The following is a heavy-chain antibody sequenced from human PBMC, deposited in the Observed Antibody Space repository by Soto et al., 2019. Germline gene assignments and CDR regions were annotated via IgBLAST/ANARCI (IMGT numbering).Heavy chain of an antibody. J-gene: IGHJ4*01. V-gene: IGHV3-23*01. CDR3: ARVAPEYSSTPRRFDF. D-gene: IGHD5-18*01. CDR1: GVTFGIYS. CDR2: ISGSGGSI. Sequence: VGSLRLSCAASGVTFGIYSMSWGRQAPGKELEWVSSISGSGGSIYYAHSVKGRFTISRDKTKNTLDLQMNSLRAEDTAVYHCARVAPEYSSTPRRFDFW.